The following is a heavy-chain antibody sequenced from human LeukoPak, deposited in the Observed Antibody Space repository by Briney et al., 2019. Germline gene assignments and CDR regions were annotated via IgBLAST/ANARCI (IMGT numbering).Heavy chain of an antibody. CDR3: ARQAYCSSSSCYPFDY. Sequence: SQTLSLTCTVSGGSISSGDYYWSWIRQHPGKGLEGIGYIHYSGSTNYNPSRKSRVTISVDTSKNQFSLKLSSVTAADTAVYYCARQAYCSSSSCYPFDYWGQGTLVTVSS. CDR2: IHYSGST. CDR1: GGSISSGDYY. D-gene: IGHD2-2*01. J-gene: IGHJ4*02. V-gene: IGHV4-30-4*08.